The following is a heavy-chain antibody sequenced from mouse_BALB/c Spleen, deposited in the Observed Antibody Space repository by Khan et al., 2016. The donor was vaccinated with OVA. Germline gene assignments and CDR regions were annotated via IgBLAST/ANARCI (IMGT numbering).Heavy chain of an antibody. Sequence: EVQLQQSGPELVKPGTSVKISCKASGYTFTDYNMDWVKQSHGKSLEWIGDINPNNGYTIYNQKFKGKATLTVDKSSSTAYMELRSLTSEDTAVYYWAEGVYGSGGAWFAYWGQGTLVTVSA. V-gene: IGHV1-18*01. D-gene: IGHD1-1*01. CDR3: AEGVYGSGGAWFAY. CDR2: INPNNGYT. J-gene: IGHJ3*01. CDR1: GYTFTDYN.